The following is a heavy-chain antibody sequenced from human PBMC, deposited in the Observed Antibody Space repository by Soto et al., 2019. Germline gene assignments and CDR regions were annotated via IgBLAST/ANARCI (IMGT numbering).Heavy chain of an antibody. D-gene: IGHD6-13*01. CDR1: GGSISSYY. CDR3: ARHGTQQRNHGTGLSNPGWFDP. V-gene: IGHV4-59*08. CDR2: IYYSGST. Sequence: SETLSLTCTVSGGSISSYYWSWIRQPPGKGLEWIGYIYYSGSTNYNPSLKSRVTISVDTSKNQFSLKLSSVTAADTAVYYGARHGTQQRNHGTGLSNPGWFDPWGQGTLVTVSS. J-gene: IGHJ5*02.